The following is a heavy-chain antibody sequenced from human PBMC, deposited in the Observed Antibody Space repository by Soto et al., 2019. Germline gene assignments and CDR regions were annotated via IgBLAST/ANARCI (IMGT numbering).Heavy chain of an antibody. CDR1: GGTFSSYA. CDR3: ARGWYYYDSSGYSFDY. Sequence: SVKVSCKASGGTFSSYAISWVRQAPGQGLEWMGGIIPIFGTANYAQKFQGRVTITADESTSTAYMELSSLRSEDTAVYYCARGWYYYDSSGYSFDYWGQGTLVTVSS. J-gene: IGHJ4*02. D-gene: IGHD3-22*01. CDR2: IIPIFGTA. V-gene: IGHV1-69*13.